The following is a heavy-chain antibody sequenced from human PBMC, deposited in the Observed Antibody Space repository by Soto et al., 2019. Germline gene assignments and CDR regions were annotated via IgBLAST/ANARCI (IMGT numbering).Heavy chain of an antibody. D-gene: IGHD2-15*01. CDR3: ARRPYSATGDYYGMDV. CDR2: IYPGDSDT. J-gene: IGHJ6*02. CDR1: GYSFTSYW. V-gene: IGHV5-51*01. Sequence: GESLKISCKGSGYSFTSYWIGCVRQMPGKGLERMGIIYPGDSDTRYSPSFQGQVTISADKSISTAYLQWSSLKASDTAMYYCARRPYSATGDYYGMDVSGQGPTVTVYS.